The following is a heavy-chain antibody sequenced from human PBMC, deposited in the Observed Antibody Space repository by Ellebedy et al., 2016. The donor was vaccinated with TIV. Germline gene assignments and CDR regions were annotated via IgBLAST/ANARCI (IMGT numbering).Heavy chain of an antibody. V-gene: IGHV5-51*01. CDR1: GYSFTSYW. Sequence: GESLKISCKGSGYSFTSYWIGWVRQMPGKGLEWVGILFPGDSEARYSPSFEGQVTISADKSLNTAYLQWSSLRASDTAVYYCASLPFEDPRWGQGTLVTVSS. J-gene: IGHJ4*02. CDR2: LFPGDSEA. CDR3: ASLPFEDPR.